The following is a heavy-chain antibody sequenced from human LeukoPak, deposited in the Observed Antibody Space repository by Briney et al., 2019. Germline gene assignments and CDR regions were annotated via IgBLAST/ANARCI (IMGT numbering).Heavy chain of an antibody. CDR2: IYYSGST. CDR3: AGEPNPITIFGVVRGAFDI. V-gene: IGHV4-30-4*08. D-gene: IGHD3-3*01. CDR1: GGSISSGDYY. Sequence: SQTLSLTCTVSGGSISSGDYYWSWIRQPPGKGLEWIGYIYYSGSTYYIPSLKSRVTISVDTSKNQFSLKLSSVTAADTAVYYCAGEPNPITIFGVVRGAFDIWGQGTMVTVSS. J-gene: IGHJ3*02.